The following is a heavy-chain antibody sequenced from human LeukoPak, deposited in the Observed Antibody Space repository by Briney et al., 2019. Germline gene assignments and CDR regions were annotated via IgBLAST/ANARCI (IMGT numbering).Heavy chain of an antibody. CDR1: GFTFSTYA. D-gene: IGHD2-21*01. Sequence: GGSLRLSCEASGFTFSTYAMHWVRQAPGKGLEWVSEISYDGSNEYYADSVKGRFTISRGKSKNTLYLQMNSLTAEDSAVYYCARARVRGVSFFAYWGQGALVTVSS. CDR3: ARARVRGVSFFAY. V-gene: IGHV3-30*01. CDR2: ISYDGSNE. J-gene: IGHJ4*02.